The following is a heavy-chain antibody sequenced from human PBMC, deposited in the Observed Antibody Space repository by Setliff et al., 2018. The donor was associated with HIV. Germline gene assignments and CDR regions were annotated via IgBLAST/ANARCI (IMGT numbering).Heavy chain of an antibody. J-gene: IGHJ4*02. CDR2: IHTLGGT. CDR1: NNSIRSSY. CDR3: TRDRYANGWLYFDY. Sequence: PSETLSLTCTVSNNSIRSSYWSWIRQPVGKGLEWIGRIHTLGGTKYNSSLESRVTMSLDTSRNQFSLKLNSVTAADSAVYFCTRDRYANGWLYFDYWGPGSLVTVSS. D-gene: IGHD2-2*01. V-gene: IGHV4-4*07.